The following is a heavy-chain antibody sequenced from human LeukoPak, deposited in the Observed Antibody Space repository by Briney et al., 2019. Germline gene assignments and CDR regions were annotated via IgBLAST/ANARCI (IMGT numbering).Heavy chain of an antibody. CDR3: ARALYHDFWSGYYGYDY. V-gene: IGHV3-7*01. D-gene: IGHD3-3*01. CDR1: GFTFNNYW. CDR2: IKEDGSAK. J-gene: IGHJ4*02. Sequence: GGSLRLSCAASGFTFNNYWMSWVRQAPGKGLQWVANIKEDGSAKFYVDSVKGRFTVSRDNTKNSLYLQMNSLRAEDTAVYYCARALYHDFWSGYYGYDYWGQGALVTVSS.